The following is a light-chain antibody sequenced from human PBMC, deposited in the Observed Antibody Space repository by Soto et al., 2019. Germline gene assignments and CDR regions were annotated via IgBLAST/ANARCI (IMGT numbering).Light chain of an antibody. CDR1: NIGSKN. V-gene: IGLV3-21*04. J-gene: IGLJ1*01. CDR2: YDS. CDR3: QVWDSTTGV. Sequence: SYELTQPPSVSVAPGKTARITCGGNNIGSKNVHWYQQKPRQAPVVVIYYDSDRPSGIPERLSGSNSGNTATLTICRVEAGDEADYYCQVWDSTTGVFGTGTKRTVL.